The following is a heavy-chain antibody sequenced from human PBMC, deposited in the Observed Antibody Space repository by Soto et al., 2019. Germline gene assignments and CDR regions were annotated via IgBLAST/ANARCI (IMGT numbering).Heavy chain of an antibody. J-gene: IGHJ5*02. D-gene: IGHD5-12*01. Sequence: EVQLVETGGGLIQPGGSLRLSCAASGFTVSSNYMSWVRQAPGKGLEWVSVIYSGGSTYYADSVKGRFTISRDNSKNTLYLQMNSLRAEDTAVYYCARSVSVYDGHNWFDPWGQGTLVTVSS. CDR2: IYSGGST. CDR3: ARSVSVYDGHNWFDP. V-gene: IGHV3-53*02. CDR1: GFTVSSNY.